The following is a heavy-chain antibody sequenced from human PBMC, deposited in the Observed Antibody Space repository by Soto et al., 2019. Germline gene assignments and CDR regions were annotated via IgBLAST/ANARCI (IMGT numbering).Heavy chain of an antibody. CDR3: ARAEYCGGDCYHFDY. V-gene: IGHV1-69*06. Sequence: SVKVSCKAPGGTFSSYAISWVRQAPGQGLEWMGGIIPIFGTANYAQKFQGRVTITADKSTSTAYMELSSLRSEDTAVYYCARAEYCGGDCYHFDYWGQGTLVTVSS. J-gene: IGHJ4*02. CDR1: GGTFSSYA. D-gene: IGHD2-21*02. CDR2: IIPIFGTA.